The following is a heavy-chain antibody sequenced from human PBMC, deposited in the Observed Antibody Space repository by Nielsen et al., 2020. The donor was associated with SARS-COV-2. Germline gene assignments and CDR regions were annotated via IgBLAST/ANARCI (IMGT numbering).Heavy chain of an antibody. V-gene: IGHV4-30-4*01. CDR2: IYYSGST. D-gene: IGHD3-3*01. CDR3: ARHEGAITIFGVVIIKYFDL. CDR1: GGSISSGDYY. J-gene: IGHJ2*01. Sequence: SETLSLTCTVSGGSISSGDYYWSWIRQPPGKGLEWIGYIYYSGSTYYNPSLKSRVTISVDTSKNQFSLKLSSVTAADTALYYCARHEGAITIFGVVIIKYFDLWGRGTLVTVSS.